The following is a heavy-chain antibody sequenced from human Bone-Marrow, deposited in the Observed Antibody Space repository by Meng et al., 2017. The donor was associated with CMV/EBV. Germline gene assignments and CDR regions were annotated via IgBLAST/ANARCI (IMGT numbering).Heavy chain of an antibody. Sequence: GGSLRLSCAASGFTFSSYAMHWVRQAPGKGLEWVAVISYDGSNKYYADSVKGRFTISRDNSKNTLYLQMNSLRAEDTAVYYCARARITIFGVVIMYYYGMDVWGQGTPVTVSS. V-gene: IGHV3-30*04. CDR2: ISYDGSNK. D-gene: IGHD3-3*01. CDR1: GFTFSSYA. J-gene: IGHJ6*02. CDR3: ARARITIFGVVIMYYYGMDV.